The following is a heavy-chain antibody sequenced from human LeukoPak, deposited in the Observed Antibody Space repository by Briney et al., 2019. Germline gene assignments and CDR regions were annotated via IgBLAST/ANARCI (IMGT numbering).Heavy chain of an antibody. CDR2: IYSGVGP. CDR3: ARRAGAYSHPYDY. V-gene: IGHV3-53*01. CDR1: GFTFKTYG. J-gene: IGHJ4*02. Sequence: PGGSLRLSCAASGFTFKTYGMSWVRQAPGKGLEWVSFIYSGVGPHYSDSVKGRFTISRDDSKNTLYLQMNSLRAEGTAVYYCARRAGAYSHPYDYWGQGTLVTVSS. D-gene: IGHD4/OR15-4a*01.